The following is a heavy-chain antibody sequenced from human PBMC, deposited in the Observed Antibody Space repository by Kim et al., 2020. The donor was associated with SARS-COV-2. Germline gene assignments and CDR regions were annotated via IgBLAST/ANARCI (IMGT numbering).Heavy chain of an antibody. CDR3: ALGWQWLGTEAHKFDY. CDR2: IYSVGSST. D-gene: IGHD6-19*01. V-gene: IGHV3-23*03. J-gene: IGHJ4*03. CDR1: GFTCSSYA. Sequence: GGSLRLSCAASGFTCSSYAMSWVRQAPGKGLEWVSVIYSVGSSTYYADSVKGRFTISRDNSKNTLYLQMNSLRAKDTAVYYCALGWQWLGTEAHKFDYWGHGTLVTVSS.